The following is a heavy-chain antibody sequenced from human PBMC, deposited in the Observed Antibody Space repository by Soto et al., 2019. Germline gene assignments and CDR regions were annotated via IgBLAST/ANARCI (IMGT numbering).Heavy chain of an antibody. Sequence: GGSLRLSCVASGFTFSSQTMSWVRQAPGKGGGWVSSISGSAGTTYYADSVKGRFTISRDNSKNMLYLQVNSLRAEDTAVYYCAKLTTTWGQGTLVTVSS. CDR1: GFTFSSQT. V-gene: IGHV3-23*01. J-gene: IGHJ4*02. D-gene: IGHD1-1*01. CDR2: ISGSAGTT. CDR3: AKLTTT.